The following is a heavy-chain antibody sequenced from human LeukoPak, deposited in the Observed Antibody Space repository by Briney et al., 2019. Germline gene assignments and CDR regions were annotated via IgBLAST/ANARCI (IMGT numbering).Heavy chain of an antibody. J-gene: IGHJ5*02. Sequence: SETLSLTCTVSGDSISSSDFYWGWIRRPPGKGLEWIALINYSGRTFYNPSLESRVTISVDMSKNQFSLRLNSVTAADTAVYYCARRRKDLNWFDPWDQGTLVTVSS. CDR2: INYSGRT. CDR1: GDSISSSDFY. V-gene: IGHV4-39*01. CDR3: ARRRKDLNWFDP.